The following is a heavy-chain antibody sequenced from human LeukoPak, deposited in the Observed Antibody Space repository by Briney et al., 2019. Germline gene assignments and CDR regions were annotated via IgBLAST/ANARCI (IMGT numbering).Heavy chain of an antibody. V-gene: IGHV4-4*02. CDR1: GASISSNNW. J-gene: IGHJ3*02. D-gene: IGHD5-18*01. Sequence: SGTRSLTCAVSGASISSNNWWWSWVRQPPGKGLEWIGEIYHSGSTNYNPSLKSRVTISVDTSKNQFSLKLSSVTAADTAVYYCARVGYSYVPGWDAFDIWGQGTMVTVSS. CDR2: IYHSGST. CDR3: ARVGYSYVPGWDAFDI.